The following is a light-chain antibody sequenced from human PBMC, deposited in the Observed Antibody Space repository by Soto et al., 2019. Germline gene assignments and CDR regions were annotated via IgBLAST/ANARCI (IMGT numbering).Light chain of an antibody. CDR3: QHRDSWPLT. Sequence: EIVLTQSPATLFLSPGERATLSCRASQSLSTYLAWYQQKPGQAPRLLIYDASNRATGIPARFSGSGSGTDFTLTISSLEPEDFAVYYCQHRDSWPLTFGGGTKVDIK. CDR2: DAS. J-gene: IGKJ4*01. V-gene: IGKV3-11*01. CDR1: QSLSTY.